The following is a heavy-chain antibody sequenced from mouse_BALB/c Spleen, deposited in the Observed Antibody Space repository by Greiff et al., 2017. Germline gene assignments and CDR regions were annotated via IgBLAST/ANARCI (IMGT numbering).Heavy chain of an antibody. CDR2: IRSKSNNYAT. D-gene: IGHD2-10*02. V-gene: IGHV10-1*02. CDR1: GFTFNTYA. CDR3: VRSGYGNYLYYAMDY. J-gene: IGHJ4*01. Sequence: EVMLVESGGGLVQPKGSLKLSCAASGFTFNTYAMNWVRQAPGKGLEWVARIRSKSNNYATYYADSVKDRFTISRDDSQSMLYLQMNNLKTEDTAMYYCVRSGYGNYLYYAMDYWGQGTTVTVSS.